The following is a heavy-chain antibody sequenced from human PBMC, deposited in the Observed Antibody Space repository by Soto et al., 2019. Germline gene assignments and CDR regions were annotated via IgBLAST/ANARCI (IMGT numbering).Heavy chain of an antibody. CDR3: ARAFTVSSDNWLDP. D-gene: IGHD6-19*01. J-gene: IGHJ5*02. V-gene: IGHV1-69*06. CDR1: GCTFSSNA. Sequence: GASVKVSCKASGCTFSSNAINCVRQAPGQGLEWIGGIMPIFGTASTAQKFQGRVTITADTSTSTAYMELSSLRSEDTAVYYCARAFTVSSDNWLDPWGQGTLVTVSS. CDR2: IMPIFGTA.